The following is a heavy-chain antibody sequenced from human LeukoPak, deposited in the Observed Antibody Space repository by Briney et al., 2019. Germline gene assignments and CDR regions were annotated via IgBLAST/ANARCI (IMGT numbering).Heavy chain of an antibody. CDR2: IYYSGST. V-gene: IGHV4-30-4*01. J-gene: IGHJ5*02. Sequence: PSGTLSLTCTVSGGSISSGDYYWSWIRQPPGKGLEWIGYIYYSGSTYYNPSLKSRVTISVDTSKNQFSLKLSSVTAADTAVYYCARAPYSSSWYFAPKNNWLDPWGQGTLVTVSS. CDR3: ARAPYSSSWYFAPKNNWLDP. CDR1: GGSISSGDYY. D-gene: IGHD6-13*01.